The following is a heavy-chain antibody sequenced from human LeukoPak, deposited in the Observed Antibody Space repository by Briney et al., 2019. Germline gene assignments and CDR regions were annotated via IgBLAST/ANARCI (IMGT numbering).Heavy chain of an antibody. D-gene: IGHD5-24*01. V-gene: IGHV3-7*04. CDR3: ARDFEDGYNN. J-gene: IGHJ4*02. CDR1: GFTLSSHW. Sequence: TGGSLRLSCAASGFTLSSHWMTWVRQAPGKGLECVANIKPDGSERHYVDSVKGRFTISRDNAKNSLYLQMNSLRAEDTAVYYCARDFEDGYNNWGQGTLVTVSS. CDR2: IKPDGSER.